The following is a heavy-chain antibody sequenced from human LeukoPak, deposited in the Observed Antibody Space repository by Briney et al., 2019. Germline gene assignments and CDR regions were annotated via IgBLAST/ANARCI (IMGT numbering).Heavy chain of an antibody. CDR2: ISTYNGNT. V-gene: IGHV1-18*01. Sequence: ASVKVSCKASGYTFKSYGISWARQAPGQGLEWMGWISTYNGNTNYAQKLQGRVTMTTDTSTSTVYMELRSLRSDDTAVYYCARDSCSGGSCYLDHWGQGTLVTVSS. J-gene: IGHJ4*02. CDR3: ARDSCSGGSCYLDH. CDR1: GYTFKSYG. D-gene: IGHD2-15*01.